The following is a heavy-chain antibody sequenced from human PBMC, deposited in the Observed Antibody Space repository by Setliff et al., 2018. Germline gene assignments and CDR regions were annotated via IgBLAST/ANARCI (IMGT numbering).Heavy chain of an antibody. CDR2: ISSDGGSI. V-gene: IGHV3-23*03. D-gene: IGHD6-13*01. CDR3: AKCSSWHGHYPHFNY. Sequence: PGGSLRLSCAASGFTFSGEAMTWVRQAPGWGLEWVSIISSDGGSIYYADSVKGRFTISRDNSNNTLYLQMSSLRAEDTAVYYCAKCSSWHGHYPHFNYWGQGTLVTVSS. J-gene: IGHJ4*02. CDR1: GFTFSGEA.